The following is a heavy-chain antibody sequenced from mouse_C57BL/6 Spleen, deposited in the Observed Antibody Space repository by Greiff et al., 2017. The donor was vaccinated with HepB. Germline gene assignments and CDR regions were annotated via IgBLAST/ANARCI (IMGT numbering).Heavy chain of an antibody. CDR3: ARRGYYGSSWAMDY. J-gene: IGHJ4*01. V-gene: IGHV5-17*01. D-gene: IGHD1-1*01. Sequence: EVQGVESGGGLVKPGGSLKLSCAASGFTFSDYGMHWVRQAPEKGLEWVAYISSGSSTIYYADTVKGRFTISRDNAKNTLFLQMTSLRSEDTAMYYCARRGYYGSSWAMDYWGQGTSVTVAS. CDR2: ISSGSSTI. CDR1: GFTFSDYG.